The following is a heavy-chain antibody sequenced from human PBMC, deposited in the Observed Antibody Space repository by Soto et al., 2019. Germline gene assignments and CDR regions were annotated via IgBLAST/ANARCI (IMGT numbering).Heavy chain of an antibody. Sequence: QITLKESGPTLVKPTQTLTLTCTFSGFSLSSSGVGVGWIRQPPGKALEWLTFIYWDDDKRYSPSLKSRLTITKDTSKNQVVLTLTSMDPVDTATYYCARLVVAGRTYYFDSWGQGTLLTVSS. J-gene: IGHJ4*02. CDR2: IYWDDDK. D-gene: IGHD2-15*01. CDR3: ARLVVAGRTYYFDS. CDR1: GFSLSSSGVG. V-gene: IGHV2-5*02.